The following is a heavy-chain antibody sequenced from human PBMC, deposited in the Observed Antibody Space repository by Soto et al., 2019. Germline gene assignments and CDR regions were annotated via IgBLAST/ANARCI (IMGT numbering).Heavy chain of an antibody. J-gene: IGHJ6*02. CDR1: GYSFTSYW. CDR2: IYPGDSDT. V-gene: IGHV5-51*01. CDR3: ARHWYIPPGSYYYYGMDV. Sequence: PGESLKISCQGSGYSFTSYWIGWVRQMTGKGLEWMGIIYPGDSDTRYSPSFQGQVTISADKSISTAYLQWSSRKASDTAMYYCARHWYIPPGSYYYYGMDVWGQGTTVTVSS. D-gene: IGHD1-20*01.